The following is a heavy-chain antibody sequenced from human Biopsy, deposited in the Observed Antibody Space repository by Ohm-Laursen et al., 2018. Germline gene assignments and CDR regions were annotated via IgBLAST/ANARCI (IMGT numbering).Heavy chain of an antibody. J-gene: IGHJ4*02. CDR3: ARMEQPHDY. CDR2: INTYSGNT. V-gene: IGHV1-18*01. Sequence: ASVKVSCKASGYTFTTYGISWVRQAPGQGLEWMGWINTYSGNTNYGKKFHDRVIMTSDTSTSTAYLEHRSLRSDDTAVYYCARMEQPHDYWGQGTLVTVSS. CDR1: GYTFTTYG. D-gene: IGHD1/OR15-1a*01.